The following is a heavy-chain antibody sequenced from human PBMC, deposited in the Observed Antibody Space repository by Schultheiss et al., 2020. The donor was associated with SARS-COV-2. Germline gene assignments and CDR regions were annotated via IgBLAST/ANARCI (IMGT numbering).Heavy chain of an antibody. CDR1: GGSISSYY. J-gene: IGHJ4*02. Sequence: SETLSLTCTVSGGSISSYYWSWIRQPPGKGLEWIGEINHSGSTNYNQSLKSRVTISVDTSKNQFSLKLISVTAADTAVYYCARGDSSGTPSTWGQGTLVTVSS. CDR3: ARGDSSGTPST. V-gene: IGHV4-34*01. D-gene: IGHD3-22*01. CDR2: INHSGST.